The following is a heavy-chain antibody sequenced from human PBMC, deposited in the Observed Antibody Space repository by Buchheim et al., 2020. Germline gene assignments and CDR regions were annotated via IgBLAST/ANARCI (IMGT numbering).Heavy chain of an antibody. CDR2: IYYNGAT. V-gene: IGHV4-59*02. Sequence: QVQLRESGPGLVRPSETLSLTCSVSGASVSSLYWSWLRQSPGKGLEWLSFIYYNGATNYNPSLKSRVNISVDTSKNQFSLVLNSVTAADTAVYYCACRDGYNYFDSWGQRTL. J-gene: IGHJ4*02. D-gene: IGHD5-24*01. CDR3: ACRDGYNYFDS. CDR1: GASVSSLY.